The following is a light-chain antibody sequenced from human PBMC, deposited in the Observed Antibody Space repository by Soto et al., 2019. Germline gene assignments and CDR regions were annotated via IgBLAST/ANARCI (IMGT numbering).Light chain of an antibody. CDR3: QQYNSLSWT. J-gene: IGKJ1*01. V-gene: IGKV1-5*03. Sequence: DIQMTQFPSTLSASVGDRVTITCRASQSLNNWLAWYQQKPGKAPKVLIYKASSLESGVSSRFSGSGSGTEFTLTISSLQPDDVATYYCQQYNSLSWTFGQGTKVQI. CDR2: KAS. CDR1: QSLNNW.